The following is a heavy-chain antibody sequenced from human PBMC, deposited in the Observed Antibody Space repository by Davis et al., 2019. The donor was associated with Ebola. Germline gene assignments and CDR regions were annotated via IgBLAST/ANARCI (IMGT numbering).Heavy chain of an antibody. CDR1: GGTFSSYA. Sequence: AASVKVSCKASGGTFSSYAISWVRQAPGQGLEWMGGIIPIFGTANYAQKFQGRVTITADESTSTAYMELSSLRSEDMAVYYCARDHPDYGDYGGADYWGQGTLVTVSS. D-gene: IGHD4-17*01. J-gene: IGHJ4*02. V-gene: IGHV1-69*13. CDR2: IIPIFGTA. CDR3: ARDHPDYGDYGGADY.